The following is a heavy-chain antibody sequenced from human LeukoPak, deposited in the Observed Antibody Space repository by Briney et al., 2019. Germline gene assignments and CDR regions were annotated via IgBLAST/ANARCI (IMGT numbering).Heavy chain of an antibody. CDR3: ARDRTVAGPHFDY. CDR2: ISSSGSTI. V-gene: IGHV3-48*03. J-gene: IGHJ4*02. Sequence: GGSLRLSCAASGFTFSSYEMNWVRQAPGKGLEWVSYISSSGSTIYYADSVKGRFTISRDNAKNSLYLQMNSLRAEDTAVYYCARDRTVAGPHFDYWGQGTLVTVSS. D-gene: IGHD6-19*01. CDR1: GFTFSSYE.